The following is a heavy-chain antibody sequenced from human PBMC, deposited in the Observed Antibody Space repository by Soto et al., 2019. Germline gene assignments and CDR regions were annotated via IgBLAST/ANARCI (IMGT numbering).Heavy chain of an antibody. CDR3: AKVGRDFWSGYYPSDY. V-gene: IGHV3-23*01. D-gene: IGHD3-3*01. J-gene: IGHJ4*02. CDR2: ISGSGGST. CDR1: VFTFSSYA. Sequence: EVQLLESGGGLVQPGGSLRLSCVASVFTFSSYAMSWVRQAPGKGLEWVSAISGSGGSTYYADSVKGRFTISRDNSKNTLYLQMNSLRAEDTAVYYCAKVGRDFWSGYYPSDYWGQGTLVTVSS.